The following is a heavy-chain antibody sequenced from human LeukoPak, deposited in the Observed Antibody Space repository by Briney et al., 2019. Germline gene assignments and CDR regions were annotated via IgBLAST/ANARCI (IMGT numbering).Heavy chain of an antibody. CDR2: IYYSGST. J-gene: IGHJ4*02. CDR3: ASRKAGSAFDY. CDR1: GGSISSYY. V-gene: IGHV4-59*01. Sequence: SETLSLTCTVSGGSISSYYWSWIRQPPGKGLEWIGYIYYSGSTNYNPSLKSRVTISVDTSKNQFSLKLSSVTAADTAVYYCASRKAGSAFDYWGQGTLVTVSS. D-gene: IGHD3-10*01.